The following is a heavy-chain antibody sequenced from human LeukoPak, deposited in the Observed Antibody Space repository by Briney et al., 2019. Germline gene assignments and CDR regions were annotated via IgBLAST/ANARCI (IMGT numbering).Heavy chain of an antibody. CDR2: INHSGST. CDR1: GGSFSGYY. CDR3: ARVGYYPDYYMDV. V-gene: IGHV4-34*01. J-gene: IGHJ6*03. D-gene: IGHD2-21*01. Sequence: PSETLSLTCAVYGGSFSGYYWSWIRQPPGKGLEWIGEINHSGSTNYNPSLKSRVTISVDTSKNQFSLKLSSVTAADTAVYLCARVGYYPDYYMDVWGKGTTVTVSS.